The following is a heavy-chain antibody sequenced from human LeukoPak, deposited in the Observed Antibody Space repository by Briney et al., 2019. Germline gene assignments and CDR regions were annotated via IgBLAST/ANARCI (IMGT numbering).Heavy chain of an antibody. CDR2: INHSGST. V-gene: IGHV4-34*01. CDR3: ARSYGSGSYFDS. Sequence: SETLSLTCAVYGGSFSGYYWSWIRQPPGKGLEWTGEINHSGSTNYNPSLKSRVTISVDTSKNQFSLKLSSVTAADTAVYYCARSYGSGSYFDSWGQGTLVTVSS. J-gene: IGHJ4*02. CDR1: GGSFSGYY. D-gene: IGHD3-10*01.